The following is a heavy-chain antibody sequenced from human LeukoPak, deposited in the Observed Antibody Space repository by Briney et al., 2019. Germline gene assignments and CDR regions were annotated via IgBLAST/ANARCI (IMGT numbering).Heavy chain of an antibody. CDR1: GFTFSSYG. J-gene: IGHJ4*02. Sequence: PGRSLRLSCAASGFTFSSYGMHWVRQAPGKGLEWVAVIWYDGSNKYYADSVKGRFTISRDNSKNTLYLQMNSLRAEDTAVYYCARGSGIYRPFDYWGQGTQVTVSS. CDR3: ARGSGIYRPFDY. V-gene: IGHV3-33*01. CDR2: IWYDGSNK. D-gene: IGHD3-10*01.